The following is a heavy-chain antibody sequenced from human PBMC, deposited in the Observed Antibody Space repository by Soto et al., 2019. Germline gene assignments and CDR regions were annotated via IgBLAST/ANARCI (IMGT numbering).Heavy chain of an antibody. Sequence: ASVKVSCKASGYTFTSAGISWARQAPGQGLEWMGWISVYNGNIKYAQKVQGRVSMTTDTSTSTAYMELRSLTSDDKAVYYCARDLDGSGSYYNDYWGQGTLVTVSS. CDR1: GYTFTSAG. V-gene: IGHV1-18*01. D-gene: IGHD3-10*01. CDR2: ISVYNGNI. J-gene: IGHJ4*02. CDR3: ARDLDGSGSYYNDY.